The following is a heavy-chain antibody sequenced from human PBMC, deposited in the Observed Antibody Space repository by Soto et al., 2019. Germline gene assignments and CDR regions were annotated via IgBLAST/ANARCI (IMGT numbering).Heavy chain of an antibody. J-gene: IGHJ6*02. CDR1: GFNFDTYE. Sequence: GGSLRLSCAASGFNFDTYEMNWVRQAPGKGLEWISFISYSGSTIYYADSVKGRFSISRDNSKNLLLLQISSLRAEDSAIYYCARGAGFFYGVDVWGQGTTVTVSS. CDR2: ISYSGSTI. CDR3: ARGAGFFYGVDV. V-gene: IGHV3-48*03. D-gene: IGHD3-10*01.